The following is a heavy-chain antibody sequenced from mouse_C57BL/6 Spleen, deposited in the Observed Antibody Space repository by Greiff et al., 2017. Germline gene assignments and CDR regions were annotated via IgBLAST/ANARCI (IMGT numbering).Heavy chain of an antibody. Sequence: EVQLQQSGPELVKPGASVKISCKASGYTFTDYYMNWVKQSHGKCLEWIGDINPNNGGTSYNQKFKGKATLTVDKSSSTAYMELRSLTSEDSAVYYCARRWDYAWFAYWGQGTLVTVSA. CDR1: GYTFTDYY. CDR3: ARRWDYAWFAY. J-gene: IGHJ3*01. D-gene: IGHD2-4*01. V-gene: IGHV1-26*01. CDR2: INPNNGGT.